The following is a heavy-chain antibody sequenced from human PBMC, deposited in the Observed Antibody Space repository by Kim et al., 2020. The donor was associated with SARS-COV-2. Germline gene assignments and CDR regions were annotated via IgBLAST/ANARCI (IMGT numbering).Heavy chain of an antibody. V-gene: IGHV1-8*01. CDR3: ARGPHYGSGSSYFAY. J-gene: IGHJ4*02. Sequence: QKFRGRVTMTRNTSISTAYMELSSLRSEDTAVYYCARGPHYGSGSSYFAYWGQGTLVTVSS. D-gene: IGHD3-10*01.